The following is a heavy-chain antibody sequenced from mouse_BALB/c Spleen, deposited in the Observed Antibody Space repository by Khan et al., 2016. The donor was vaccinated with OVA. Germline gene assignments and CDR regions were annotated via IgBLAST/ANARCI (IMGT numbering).Heavy chain of an antibody. CDR3: ARSLVEYYGMDY. CDR1: GFTFSSFA. D-gene: IGHD2-2*01. Sequence: EVELVESGGGVVKPGGSLKLSCSASGFTFSSFAMSWVRQTPEKSQEWVATISSGGHYTFYPDTVKGRFTISRDNARNPLYLQLSCLRSEDTAMYYGARSLVEYYGMDYWGQGTSVTVSS. V-gene: IGHV5-9-3*01. J-gene: IGHJ4*01. CDR2: ISSGGHYT.